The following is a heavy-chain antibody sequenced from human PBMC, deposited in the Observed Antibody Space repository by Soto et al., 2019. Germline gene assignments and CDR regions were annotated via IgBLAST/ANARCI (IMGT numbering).Heavy chain of an antibody. CDR2: ISWNSNSI. V-gene: IGHV3-9*01. Sequence: EVQLVESGGGLVQPGGSLRLSCAASGFTFDHYAMHWVRQAPGKGLEWVGGISWNSNSIGYVDSVKGRFTISRDSAKNFLYLQMNRLRIEDTALYFCAKGSGGGTIVGVALDLWGQGALVTVSS. J-gene: IGHJ5*02. CDR1: GFTFDHYA. D-gene: IGHD3-3*01. CDR3: AKGSGGGTIVGVALDL.